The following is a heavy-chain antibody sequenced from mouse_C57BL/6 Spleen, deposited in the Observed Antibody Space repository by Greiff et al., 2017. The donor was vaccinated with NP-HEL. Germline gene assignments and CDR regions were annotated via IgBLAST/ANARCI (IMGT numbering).Heavy chain of an antibody. J-gene: IGHJ2*01. CDR1: GYAFSSYW. D-gene: IGHD2-3*01. V-gene: IGHV1-80*01. Sequence: VQLKESGAELVKPGASVKISCKASGYAFSSYWMNWVKQRPGKGLEWIGQIYPGDGDTNYNGKFKGKATLTADKSSSTAYMQLSSLTSEDSAVYFCARWLLRLYYFDYWGQGTTLTVSS. CDR3: ARWLLRLYYFDY. CDR2: IYPGDGDT.